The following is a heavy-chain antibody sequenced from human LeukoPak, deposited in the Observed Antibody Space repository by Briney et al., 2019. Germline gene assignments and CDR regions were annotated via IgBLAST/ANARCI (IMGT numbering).Heavy chain of an antibody. CDR1: GFTFSSCS. V-gene: IGHV3-48*04. J-gene: IGHJ4*02. Sequence: GGSLRLSCVASGFTFSSCSMNWVRQAPGKGLEWVSYISSSATTIYYAESVKGRFTISRDNAKNSLYLQMNSLRAEDTAVYYCAGNSILTGYYLFDYWGQGTLVIVSS. CDR2: ISSSATTI. CDR3: AGNSILTGYYLFDY. D-gene: IGHD3-9*01.